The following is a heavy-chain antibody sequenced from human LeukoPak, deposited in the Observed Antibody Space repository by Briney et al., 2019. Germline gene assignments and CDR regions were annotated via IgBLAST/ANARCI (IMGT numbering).Heavy chain of an antibody. Sequence: ASVKVSCKASGYTFTGYYMHWVRQAPGQGLEWMGWINPNSGGTNYAQKFQGRVTMTRDTSISTAYMELSRLRSDDTAVYYRATRLGSGWYGWFDPWGQGTLVTVSS. V-gene: IGHV1-2*02. CDR2: INPNSGGT. D-gene: IGHD6-19*01. CDR1: GYTFTGYY. CDR3: ATRLGSGWYGWFDP. J-gene: IGHJ5*02.